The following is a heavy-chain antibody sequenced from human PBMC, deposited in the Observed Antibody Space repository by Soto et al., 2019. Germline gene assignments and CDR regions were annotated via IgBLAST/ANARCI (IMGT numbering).Heavy chain of an antibody. CDR2: INHSGNT. J-gene: IGHJ4*02. D-gene: IGHD1-26*01. V-gene: IGHV4-34*01. CDR1: GKSLSGYY. CDR3: ARHHVRGRTIAGAAEF. Sequence: SETLFLTCAVYGKSLSGYYWSWIRQPPGKALEWIGEINHSGNTNYNPSLKSRVTISVDTSKNQLFLNLSSVTAADTAMYYCARHHVRGRTIAGAAEFWGQGTLVTSPQ.